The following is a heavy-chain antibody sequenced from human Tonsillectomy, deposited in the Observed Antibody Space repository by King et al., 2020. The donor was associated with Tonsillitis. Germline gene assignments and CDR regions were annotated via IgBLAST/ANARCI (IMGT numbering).Heavy chain of an antibody. V-gene: IGHV4-59*01. CDR1: GGSISSYY. J-gene: IGHJ6*03. CDR2: IYYSGSA. Sequence: LQLQESGPGLVKPSETLSLTCTVSGGSISSYYWSWIRQPPGKGLEWLGYIYYSGSATYNPSLKSRVTISVDTSRNQFSLKLSSVTAADTAVYYCARDSSSAPPFYYYYMDVWGKGTTVTVSS. D-gene: IGHD6-6*01. CDR3: ARDSSSAPPFYYYYMDV.